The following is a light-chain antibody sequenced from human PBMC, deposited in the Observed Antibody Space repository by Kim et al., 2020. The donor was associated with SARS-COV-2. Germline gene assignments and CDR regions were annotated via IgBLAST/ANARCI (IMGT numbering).Light chain of an antibody. CDR1: QGISNY. CDR2: AAT. V-gene: IGKV1-16*02. Sequence: ASVGDRVTITWLESQGISNYLAWFQQEPVKAPKSLIYAATSLQIGVQSKFSGSGSGTDFTLNISSLQPEDFATYYCQRYNSYPITFGQGTRREIK. J-gene: IGKJ5*01. CDR3: QRYNSYPIT.